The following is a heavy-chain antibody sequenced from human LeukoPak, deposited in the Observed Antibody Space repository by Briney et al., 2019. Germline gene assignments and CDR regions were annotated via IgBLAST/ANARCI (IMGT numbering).Heavy chain of an antibody. CDR1: GFTFSSYA. D-gene: IGHD3-10*01. CDR3: AKDNVRGVIIKPFDY. J-gene: IGHJ4*02. CDR2: ISYDGSNK. V-gene: IGHV3-30-3*01. Sequence: PGGSLRLSCAASGFTFSSYAMHWVRQAPGKGLEWVAVISYDGSNKYYADSVKGRFTISRDNSKNTLYLQMNSLRAEDTAVYYCAKDNVRGVIIKPFDYWGQGTLVTVSS.